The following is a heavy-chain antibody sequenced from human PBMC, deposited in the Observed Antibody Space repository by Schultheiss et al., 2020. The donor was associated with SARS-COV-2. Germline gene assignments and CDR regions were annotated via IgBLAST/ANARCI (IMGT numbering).Heavy chain of an antibody. J-gene: IGHJ4*02. CDR2: ISGSGGST. V-gene: IGHV3-23*01. Sequence: GGSLRLSCAASGFTFSSYSMNWVRQAPGKGLEWVSAISGSGGSTYYADSVKGRFTISRDNSKNTLYLQMNSLRAEDTAVYYCAKGQRARWVAGTPFDYWGQGTLVTVSS. D-gene: IGHD6-19*01. CDR1: GFTFSSYS. CDR3: AKGQRARWVAGTPFDY.